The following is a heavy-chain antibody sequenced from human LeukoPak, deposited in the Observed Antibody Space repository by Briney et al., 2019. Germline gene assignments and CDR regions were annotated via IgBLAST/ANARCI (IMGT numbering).Heavy chain of an antibody. Sequence: GASVKVSCKASGYTFTSYGISWVRQAPGQGLEWMGGIIPIFGTANYAQKFQGRVTITADESTSTAYMELSSLRSEDTAVYYCARGGDGYNFSLCDYWGQGTLVTVSS. CDR2: IIPIFGTA. CDR1: GYTFTSYG. D-gene: IGHD5-24*01. CDR3: ARGGDGYNFSLCDY. V-gene: IGHV1-69*13. J-gene: IGHJ4*02.